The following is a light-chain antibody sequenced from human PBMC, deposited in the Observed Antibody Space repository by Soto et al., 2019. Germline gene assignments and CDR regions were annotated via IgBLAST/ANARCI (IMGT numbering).Light chain of an antibody. J-gene: IGLJ1*01. Sequence: QSALTQPRSVSGSPGQSVTISCTGTSSDVGGYNYVSWYQQHPDKAPKLMIYDVNKWPSGVPDRFSGSKSGNTASLTISGLQAEDEADYYCCSYAGSSKGYVFGTGTKLTVL. CDR1: SSDVGGYNY. CDR2: DVN. V-gene: IGLV2-11*01. CDR3: CSYAGSSKGYV.